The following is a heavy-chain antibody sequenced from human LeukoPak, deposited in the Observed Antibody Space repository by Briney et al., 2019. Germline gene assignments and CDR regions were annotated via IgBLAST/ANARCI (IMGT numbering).Heavy chain of an antibody. CDR2: ISAYNGNT. D-gene: IGHD3-22*01. Sequence: ASVKVSCKASGYTFSSYGISWVRQAPGQGLEWMGWISAYNGNTKYAQKLQGRVTMTTDTSTSTAYMELRSLRSDDTAVYYCARGFPPRIYYDSSGYYSYYFDYWGQGTQVTVSS. J-gene: IGHJ4*02. CDR1: GYTFSSYG. V-gene: IGHV1-18*01. CDR3: ARGFPPRIYYDSSGYYSYYFDY.